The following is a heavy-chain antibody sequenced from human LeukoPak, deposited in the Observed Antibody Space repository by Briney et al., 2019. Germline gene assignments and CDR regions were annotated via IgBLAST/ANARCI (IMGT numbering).Heavy chain of an antibody. J-gene: IGHJ4*02. D-gene: IGHD2-15*01. Sequence: PSETLSLTCAVSGGSISSSNWWSWVRQPLGKGLEWIGEIYHSGSTNYNPSLKSRVTISVDKSKNQFSLKLSSVTAADTAVYYCARSGSGGSCYDYWGQGTLVTVSS. V-gene: IGHV4-4*02. CDR3: ARSGSGGSCYDY. CDR2: IYHSGST. CDR1: GGSISSSNW.